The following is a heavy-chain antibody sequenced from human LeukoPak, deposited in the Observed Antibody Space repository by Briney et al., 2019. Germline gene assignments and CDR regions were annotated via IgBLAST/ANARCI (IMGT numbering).Heavy chain of an antibody. V-gene: IGHV3-23*01. J-gene: IGHJ6*02. CDR1: GFTFSSYA. CDR2: ISGSGGST. CDR3: TTEHDFWSGFPALYGMDV. D-gene: IGHD3-3*01. Sequence: GRSLRLSCAASGFTFSSYAMSWVRQAPGKGLEWVSAISGSGGSTYYADSVKGRFTISRDNSKNTLYLQMNSLKTEDTAVYYCTTEHDFWSGFPALYGMDVWGQGTTVTVSS.